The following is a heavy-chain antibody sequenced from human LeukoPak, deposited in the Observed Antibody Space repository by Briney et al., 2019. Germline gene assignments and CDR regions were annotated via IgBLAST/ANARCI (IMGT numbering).Heavy chain of an antibody. CDR2: ISAVNGDI. CDR3: AKDYNYVPDY. J-gene: IGHJ4*02. D-gene: IGHD5-24*01. CDR1: GGTFSSYA. Sequence: GASVKVSCKASGGTFSSYAISWVRQAPGRGLEWMGWISAVNGDIHPAQKFQDRVTLTTDTSTSTAYMELRNLRSDDTAVYYCAKDYNYVPDYWGQGTLITVSS. V-gene: IGHV1-18*01.